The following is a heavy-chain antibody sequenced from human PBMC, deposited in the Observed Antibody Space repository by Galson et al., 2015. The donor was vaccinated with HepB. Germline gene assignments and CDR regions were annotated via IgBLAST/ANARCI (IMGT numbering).Heavy chain of an antibody. D-gene: IGHD4-17*01. Sequence: SLRLSCAASGFTFSSYGMHWVRQAPGKGLEWVAVISYDGSNKYYADSVKGRFTISRDNSKNTLYLQMNSLRAEDTAVYYCAKERGTVTLFDYWGQGTLVTVSS. J-gene: IGHJ4*02. CDR1: GFTFSSYG. CDR2: ISYDGSNK. CDR3: AKERGTVTLFDY. V-gene: IGHV3-30*18.